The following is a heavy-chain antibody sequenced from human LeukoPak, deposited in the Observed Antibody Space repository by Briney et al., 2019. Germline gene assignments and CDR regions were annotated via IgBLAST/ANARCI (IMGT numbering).Heavy chain of an antibody. V-gene: IGHV4-39*01. J-gene: IGHJ4*02. CDR1: GGSISSSGYY. D-gene: IGHD3-22*01. CDR2: ISYTGST. CDR3: AAYYCVSIGYLG. Sequence: SETLSLTCTVSGGSISSSGYYWGWIRQPPGKGLEWIGSISYTGSTYYNPSLKSRVTISVDPSKNQFSVRLTSVTAADTAVHYCAAYYCVSIGYLGCGQGTLVTVSS.